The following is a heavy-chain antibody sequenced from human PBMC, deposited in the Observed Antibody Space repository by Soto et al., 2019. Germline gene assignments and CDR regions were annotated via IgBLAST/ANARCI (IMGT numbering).Heavy chain of an antibody. CDR2: IYYSGST. J-gene: IGHJ5*02. V-gene: IGHV4-59*08. CDR3: ARHGGSSSSGYWFDP. D-gene: IGHD6-6*01. CDR1: GGYISSYY. Sequence: PSETMSVTCTVAGGYISSYYWSWIRQPPGKGLEWIGYIYYSGSTNYNPSLKSRVTISVDTSKNQFSLKLSSVTAADTAVYYCARHGGSSSSGYWFDPWGQGTLVTVSS.